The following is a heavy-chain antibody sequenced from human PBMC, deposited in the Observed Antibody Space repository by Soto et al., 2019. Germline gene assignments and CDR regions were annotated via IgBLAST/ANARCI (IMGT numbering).Heavy chain of an antibody. V-gene: IGHV1-69*13. CDR1: GGTFNNYA. CDR3: ASSYGTSWYGDY. D-gene: IGHD6-13*01. CDR2: IIPVIGSA. Sequence: SVKVSCKASGGTFNNYAVTWVRQASGQGLEWIGGIIPVIGSANYAQKFQGRVTISADESTSTAYMDLNSLRSEDTAVYYCASSYGTSWYGDYWGQGTLVTVSS. J-gene: IGHJ4*02.